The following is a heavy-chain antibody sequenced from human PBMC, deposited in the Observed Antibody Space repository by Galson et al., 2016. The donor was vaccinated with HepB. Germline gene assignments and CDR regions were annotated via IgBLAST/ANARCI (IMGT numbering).Heavy chain of an antibody. V-gene: IGHV5-51*01. CDR2: IFPADSDT. D-gene: IGHD3-22*01. CDR1: GYTFGAYW. CDR3: ARHDIYVSTGYPVDY. J-gene: IGHJ4*02. Sequence: QSGAEVKKPGESLKISCKASGYTFGAYWIGWVRQMPGKGLEWMGIIFPADSDTRYSPSFHGQVTISADKSISAAYLQWSSLKASDTAVYYCARHDIYVSTGYPVDYWGQGTLVTVSS.